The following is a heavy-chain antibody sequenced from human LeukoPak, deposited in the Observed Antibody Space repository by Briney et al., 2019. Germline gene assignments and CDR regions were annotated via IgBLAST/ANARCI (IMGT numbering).Heavy chain of an antibody. V-gene: IGHV4-31*03. Sequence: SETLSLTCTVSGGSISSGGYYWSWIRQHPGKGLEWIGYIYYSGSTYYNPSLKSRVTISVDTSKNQFSLKLSSVTAADTAVYYCARAWAPYFDYWGQGTLVTVSS. CDR1: GGSISSGGYY. CDR3: ARAWAPYFDY. CDR2: IYYSGST. J-gene: IGHJ4*02.